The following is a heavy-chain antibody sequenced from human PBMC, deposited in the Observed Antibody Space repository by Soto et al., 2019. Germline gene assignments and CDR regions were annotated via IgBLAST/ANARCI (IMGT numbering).Heavy chain of an antibody. CDR2: IYVTGAV. J-gene: IGHJ5*02. Sequence: SETLSLTCSVSGAALNSGNYYWSWILQVPGKGLEWIGHIYVTGAVDYNPYLRDRITISQDTSERQFSLNLRLVTAADTAVYYCARLRIATDNYKWFDPWGHGTLVTVSS. D-gene: IGHD2-21*01. V-gene: IGHV4-31*03. CDR1: GAALNSGNYY. CDR3: ARLRIATDNYKWFDP.